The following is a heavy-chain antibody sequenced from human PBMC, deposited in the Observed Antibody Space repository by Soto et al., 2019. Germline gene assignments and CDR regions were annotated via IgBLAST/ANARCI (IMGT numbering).Heavy chain of an antibody. CDR2: MNPNSGNT. Sequence: ASVKVSCKSSGYTFTSYYINWVRQATGQGLEWMGWMNPNSGNTGHAQKFQGRVTMTRSTSISTAYRELSSLRSEDTAVYYCARGGYYYDSSAYYRPFDYWGQGTLVTVSS. CDR1: GYTFTSYY. CDR3: ARGGYYYDSSAYYRPFDY. J-gene: IGHJ4*02. V-gene: IGHV1-8*01. D-gene: IGHD3-22*01.